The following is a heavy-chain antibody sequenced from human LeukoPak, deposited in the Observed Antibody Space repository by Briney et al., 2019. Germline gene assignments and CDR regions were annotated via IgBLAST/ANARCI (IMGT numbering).Heavy chain of an antibody. J-gene: IGHJ4*02. CDR3: ARVPEPRSYYYDSSGPTRRDY. CDR2: IKQDGSEK. Sequence: PGGSMRLSCAASGFTFSSYWMSWVRQAPGKGLEWVANIKQDGSEKYHVDSVKGRLTISRDNAKNSLYLQMNSLRAEDTAVYYCARVPEPRSYYYDSSGPTRRDYWGQGTLVTVSS. V-gene: IGHV3-7*01. CDR1: GFTFSSYW. D-gene: IGHD3-22*01.